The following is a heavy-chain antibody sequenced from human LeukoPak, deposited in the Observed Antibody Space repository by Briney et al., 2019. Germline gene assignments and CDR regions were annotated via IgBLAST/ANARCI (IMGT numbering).Heavy chain of an antibody. V-gene: IGHV1-2*02. CDR2: INPNSGGT. CDR1: GYTFTGYY. Sequence: ASVKVSCKASGYTFTGYYMHWVRQAPGQGLEWMGWINPNSGGTYYAQKFQGRVTMTRDTSISTAYMELSRLRSDDTAVYYCARDRYYGSGSYSVDYWGQGTLVTVSS. CDR3: ARDRYYGSGSYSVDY. J-gene: IGHJ4*02. D-gene: IGHD3-10*01.